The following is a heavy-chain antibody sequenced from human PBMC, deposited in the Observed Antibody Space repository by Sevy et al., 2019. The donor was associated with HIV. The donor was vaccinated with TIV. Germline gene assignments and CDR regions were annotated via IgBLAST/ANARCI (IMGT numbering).Heavy chain of an antibody. Sequence: ASVKVSCKTSGYTFSNYGITWVRQAPGQGLEWMGWISVYNGNTDYAQKHQGRVTMTTDTSTSTAYMDLRSLRSDDTAVYYCARSYYDSSGPTGYWGQGTLVTVSS. CDR2: ISVYNGNT. J-gene: IGHJ4*02. CDR1: GYTFSNYG. D-gene: IGHD3-22*01. V-gene: IGHV1-18*01. CDR3: ARSYYDSSGPTGY.